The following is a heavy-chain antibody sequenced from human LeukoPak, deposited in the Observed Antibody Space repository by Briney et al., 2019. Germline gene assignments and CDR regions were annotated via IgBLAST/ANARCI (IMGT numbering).Heavy chain of an antibody. CDR2: ISSSSSYI. CDR3: AKSDLEVIIVRPLDY. J-gene: IGHJ4*02. D-gene: IGHD3-3*01. CDR1: GFTFSSYS. V-gene: IGHV3-21*01. Sequence: GGSLRLSCAASGFTFSSYSMNWVRQAPGKGLEWVSSISSSSSYIYYADSVKGRFTISRDNSKNTLYLQMNSLRAEDTAVYYCAKSDLEVIIVRPLDYWGQGTLVTVSS.